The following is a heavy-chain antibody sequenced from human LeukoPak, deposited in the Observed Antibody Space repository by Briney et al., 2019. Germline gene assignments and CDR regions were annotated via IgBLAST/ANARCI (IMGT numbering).Heavy chain of an antibody. V-gene: IGHV3-48*03. D-gene: IGHD3-22*01. J-gene: IGHJ3*02. Sequence: PGGSLRLSCAASGFTFSSYEMNWVRQAPGKGLEWVSYISSSGSTIYYADFVKGRFTISRDNAKNSLHLQMNSLRVEDTAVYYCARVRSGYYHDAFDIWGQGTMVTVSS. CDR3: ARVRSGYYHDAFDI. CDR2: ISSSGSTI. CDR1: GFTFSSYE.